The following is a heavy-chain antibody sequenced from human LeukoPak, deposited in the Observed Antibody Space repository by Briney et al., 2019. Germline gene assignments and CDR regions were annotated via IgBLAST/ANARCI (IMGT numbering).Heavy chain of an antibody. J-gene: IGHJ4*02. CDR3: AKVWDTYYYDSSGSFDY. CDR1: GFTFSSYG. CDR2: ISYDGSNK. D-gene: IGHD3-22*01. V-gene: IGHV3-30*18. Sequence: GGSMRLSCAASGFTFSSYGMHWVRQAPGKGLEWVAVISYDGSNKYYADSVKGRFTISRDNSKNTLYLQMNSLRAEDTAVYYCAKVWDTYYYDSSGSFDYWGQGTLVTVSS.